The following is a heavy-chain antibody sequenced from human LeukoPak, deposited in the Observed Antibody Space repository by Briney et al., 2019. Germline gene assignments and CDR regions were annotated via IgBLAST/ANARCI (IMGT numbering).Heavy chain of an antibody. CDR3: ARDEGAKIAFHI. J-gene: IGHJ3*02. CDR1: GYTLTELS. V-gene: IGHV1-24*01. Sequence: KPGASVKVSCKVSGYTLTELSMHWVRQAPGKGLEWMGGFDPEDGETIYAQKFQGRVTMTEDTSTDTAYMELSSLRFEDTAVYYCARDEGAKIAFHIWGQGTMVTVSS. CDR2: FDPEDGET. D-gene: IGHD1-26*01.